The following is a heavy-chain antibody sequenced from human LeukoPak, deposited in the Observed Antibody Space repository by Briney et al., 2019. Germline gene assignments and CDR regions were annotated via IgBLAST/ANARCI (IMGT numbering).Heavy chain of an antibody. CDR3: ARELYSSSWYLDYYYGMDV. CDR1: GYTFTSYA. CDR2: INTNTGNP. Sequence: ASVKVSCKAPGYTFTSYAMNWVRQAPGQGLEWMGWINTNTGNPTYAQGFTGRFVFSLDTSVSTAYLQISSLKAEDTAVYYCARELYSSSWYLDYYYGMDVWGQGTTVTVSS. J-gene: IGHJ6*02. D-gene: IGHD6-13*01. V-gene: IGHV7-4-1*02.